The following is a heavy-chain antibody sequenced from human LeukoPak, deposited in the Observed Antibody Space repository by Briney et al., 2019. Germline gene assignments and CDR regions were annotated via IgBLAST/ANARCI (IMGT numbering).Heavy chain of an antibody. D-gene: IGHD1-26*01. CDR3: ARVRGGSGRSYAADAFDI. V-gene: IGHV3-74*01. J-gene: IGHJ3*02. CDR2: INTDGTRT. Sequence: GGSLRLSCAASGFTFSGYYMHWVRQAPGKGLVWVSRINTDGTRTNYADSVKGRFTISRDNAKSTLYLQMNSLRAEDTAVYYCARVRGGSGRSYAADAFDIWGQGTMVTVSS. CDR1: GFTFSGYY.